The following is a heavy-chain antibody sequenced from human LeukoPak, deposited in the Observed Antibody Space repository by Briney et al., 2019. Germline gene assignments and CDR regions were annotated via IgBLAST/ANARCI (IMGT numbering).Heavy chain of an antibody. J-gene: IGHJ1*01. Sequence: SETLSLTCTVSGGSISSYYWSWIRQPPGKGLEWIGYIYYSGSTNYNPSLTSRVTISVDTSKNQFSLKLSSVTAADTAVYYCAREGEDCSGGSCYTSEYFQHWGQGTLVTVSS. CDR2: IYYSGST. D-gene: IGHD2-15*01. CDR3: AREGEDCSGGSCYTSEYFQH. CDR1: GGSISSYY. V-gene: IGHV4-59*01.